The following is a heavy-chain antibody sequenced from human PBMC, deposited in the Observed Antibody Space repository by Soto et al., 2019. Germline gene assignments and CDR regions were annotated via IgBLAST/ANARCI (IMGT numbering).Heavy chain of an antibody. Sequence: GGSLRLSCTASGYTFGDYAMSWVRQAPGKGLEWVGFIRSKAYGGTTEYAASVKGRFTISRDDSKSIAYLQMNSLKTEDTAVYYCTRDYYGDYVGWYFDLWGRGTLVTVSS. CDR3: TRDYYGDYVGWYFDL. D-gene: IGHD4-17*01. CDR1: GYTFGDYA. J-gene: IGHJ2*01. CDR2: IRSKAYGGTT. V-gene: IGHV3-49*04.